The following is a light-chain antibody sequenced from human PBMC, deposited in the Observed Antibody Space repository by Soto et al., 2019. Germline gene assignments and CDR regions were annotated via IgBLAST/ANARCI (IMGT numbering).Light chain of an antibody. Sequence: DIVMTQSPDSLAVSLGERATINCKSSQRVLYSSSNKNYLAWYQQKPGQPPKLLIYWASTRESGVPDRFSGSGSGTDFTLTISSLQAEDVAVYCCQQDCRSPWTFGQGTKVEIK. J-gene: IGKJ1*01. CDR2: WAS. CDR1: QRVLYSSSNKNY. CDR3: QQDCRSPWT. V-gene: IGKV4-1*01.